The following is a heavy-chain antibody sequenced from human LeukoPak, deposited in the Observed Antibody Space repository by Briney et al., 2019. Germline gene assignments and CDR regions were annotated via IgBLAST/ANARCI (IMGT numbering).Heavy chain of an antibody. CDR1: GITASSND. D-gene: IGHD6-6*01. V-gene: IGHV3-66*01. CDR3: ARDQVSSSSTIAY. J-gene: IGHJ4*02. Sequence: GGSLRLSCASSGITASSNDMSWVRQAPGKGLEWVSVIYSGGSTYYAESVKGRFTISRDISKNTLYLQMNSLRAEDTAVYYCARDQVSSSSTIAYWGQGTLVTVSS. CDR2: IYSGGST.